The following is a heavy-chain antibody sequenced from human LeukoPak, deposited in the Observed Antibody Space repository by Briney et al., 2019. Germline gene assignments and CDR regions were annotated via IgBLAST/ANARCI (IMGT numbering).Heavy chain of an antibody. D-gene: IGHD5-18*01. V-gene: IGHV4-38-2*02. CDR2: IYHSGST. J-gene: IGHJ4*02. Sequence: SETLSLTCTVSGYSISSGYYWGWIRQPPGKGLEWIGSIYHSGSTYYNPSLKSRVTISVDTSKNQFSLKLSSVTAADTAVYYCARETVDTAMVRHFDYWGQGTLVAVSS. CDR3: ARETVDTAMVRHFDY. CDR1: GYSISSGYY.